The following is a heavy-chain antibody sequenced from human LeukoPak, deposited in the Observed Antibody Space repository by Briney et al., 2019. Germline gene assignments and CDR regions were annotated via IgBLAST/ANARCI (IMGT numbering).Heavy chain of an antibody. CDR2: IYTSGST. Sequence: SETLSLACTVSGGSINSGNYYWSWIRQPAGKGLEWIGRIYTSGSTNYNPSLKSRVTISVDTSKNQFSLKLSSVTAADTAVYYCASGPFYDYVWGSYRDYFDYWGQGTLVTVSS. J-gene: IGHJ4*02. CDR1: GGSINSGNYY. D-gene: IGHD3-16*02. CDR3: ASGPFYDYVWGSYRDYFDY. V-gene: IGHV4-61*02.